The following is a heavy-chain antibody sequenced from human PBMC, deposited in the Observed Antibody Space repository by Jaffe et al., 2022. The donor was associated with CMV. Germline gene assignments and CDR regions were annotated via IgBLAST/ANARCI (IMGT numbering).Heavy chain of an antibody. CDR2: ISSSSSYI. CDR1: GFTFSSYS. Sequence: EVQLVESGGGLVKPGGSLRLSCAASGFTFSSYSMNWVRQAPGKGLEWVSSISSSSSYIYYADSVKGRFTISRDNAKNSLYLQMNSLRAEDTAVYYCARDRIVGAVLNDYWGQGTLVTVSS. V-gene: IGHV3-21*01. CDR3: ARDRIVGAVLNDY. J-gene: IGHJ4*02. D-gene: IGHD1-26*01.